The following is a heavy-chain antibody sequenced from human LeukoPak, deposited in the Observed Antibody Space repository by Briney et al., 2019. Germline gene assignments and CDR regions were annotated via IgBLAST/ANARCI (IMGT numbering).Heavy chain of an antibody. CDR2: IISSSSYI. Sequence: GGSLRLSCAASGFTFSSYSMNWVRQAPGKGLEWVSSIISSSSYIYYADSLKGRFTISRDNAKNSLYLQMNSLRAEDTAVYYCARESLGTGSYYFDYWGQGTLVTVSS. CDR1: GFTFSSYS. D-gene: IGHD1-1*01. J-gene: IGHJ4*02. V-gene: IGHV3-21*01. CDR3: ARESLGTGSYYFDY.